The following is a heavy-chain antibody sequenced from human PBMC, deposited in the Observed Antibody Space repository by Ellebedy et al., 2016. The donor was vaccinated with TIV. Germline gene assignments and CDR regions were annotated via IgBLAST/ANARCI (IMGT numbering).Heavy chain of an antibody. CDR2: ISYDGSTK. V-gene: IGHV3-30*03. Sequence: PGGSLRLSCAASGFTFSDYGMHWVRQAPGTGLAWVAGISYDGSTKYYAASRKDRLTISRDNYKNTRYLQMNNLRAEDTAVYYCARSFVIGGMGVGYWGQGTLVTVSS. CDR1: GFTFSDYG. J-gene: IGHJ4*02. D-gene: IGHD2/OR15-2a*01. CDR3: ARSFVIGGMGVGY.